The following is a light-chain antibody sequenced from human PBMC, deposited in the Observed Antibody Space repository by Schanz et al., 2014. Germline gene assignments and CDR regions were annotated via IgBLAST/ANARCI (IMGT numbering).Light chain of an antibody. CDR3: QQYDTFPLT. CDR2: DAS. V-gene: IGKV1-12*01. CDR1: QGISSW. Sequence: DIQMTQSPSSVSASVGDRVTITCRASQGISSWLAWYQQKPGKAPKLLIYDASSLESGLPSRFSGSRSATAFTLTISSLQPDDFATYYCQQYDTFPLTFGGGTKVEIK. J-gene: IGKJ4*01.